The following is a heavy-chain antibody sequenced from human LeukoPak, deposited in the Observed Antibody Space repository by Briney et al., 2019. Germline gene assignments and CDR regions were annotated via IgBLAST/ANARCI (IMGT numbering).Heavy chain of an antibody. J-gene: IGHJ5*02. V-gene: IGHV4-34*01. CDR1: GESLSNYY. CDR2: INHYGST. CDR3: AGATGSVYYFGVVDWFDP. Sequence: SETLSLTCAVYGESLSNYYWSWIRQPPGKGLEWIGEINHYGSTNYNPSLKSRVTISVDTSKNQFSLKLSSVTAADTAVYYCAGATGSVYYFGVVDWFDPWGQGTLVTVSS. D-gene: IGHD3-22*01.